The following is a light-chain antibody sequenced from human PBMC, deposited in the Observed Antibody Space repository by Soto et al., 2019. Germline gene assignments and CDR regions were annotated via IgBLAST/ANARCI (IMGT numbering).Light chain of an antibody. V-gene: IGKV1-5*01. CDR3: QQYNSYSPLT. CDR2: DGS. Sequence: DIQMTQSPATLSASVGDRVTITCRASQSIGGWLAWYQQKPGKAPNLLIFDGSSLKSGVPSRFSGSGSGTEFTLTISSLQPDDYATYYCQQYNSYSPLTFGGGTKVDNK. CDR1: QSIGGW. J-gene: IGKJ4*01.